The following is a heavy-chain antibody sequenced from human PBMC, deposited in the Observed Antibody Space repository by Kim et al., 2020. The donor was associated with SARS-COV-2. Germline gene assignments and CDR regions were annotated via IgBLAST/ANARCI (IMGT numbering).Heavy chain of an antibody. D-gene: IGHD6-13*01. Sequence: DSVKGRLTSSRDNSKNTLYLQMNSLRAEDTAVYYCANGEGIAAADYYFDYWGQGTLVTVSS. CDR3: ANGEGIAAADYYFDY. J-gene: IGHJ4*02. V-gene: IGHV3-23*01.